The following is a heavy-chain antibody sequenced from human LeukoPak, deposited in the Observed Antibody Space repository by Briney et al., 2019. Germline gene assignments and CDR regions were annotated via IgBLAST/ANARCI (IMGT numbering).Heavy chain of an antibody. V-gene: IGHV4-34*01. CDR1: CLSLSGYY. J-gene: IGHJ3*01. CDR2: INQSGRT. CDR3: ARCWFGFWHNSYADDNAFDV. Sequence: KSADTLSLIHAVYCLSLSGYYWSWIRQLPGKGRAWLGEINQSGRTNYNPSLKSRVTISVDTSKNQISLNLSFVTATDTAVYYCARCWFGFWHNSYADDNAFDVWGPGTMVTVSS. D-gene: IGHD5-18*01.